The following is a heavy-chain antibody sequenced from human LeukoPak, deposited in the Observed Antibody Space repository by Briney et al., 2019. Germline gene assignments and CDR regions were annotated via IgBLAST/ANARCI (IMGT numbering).Heavy chain of an antibody. Sequence: GASVKVSCKASGGTFSSYAISWVRQAPGQGLEWMGRIIPILGIANYAQKFQGRVTITADKSTSTAYMELSSLRSEDTAVYYCARDHEVFGVVPQYFDYWGQGTLVTVSS. CDR3: ARDHEVFGVVPQYFDY. CDR1: GGTFSSYA. V-gene: IGHV1-69*04. D-gene: IGHD3-3*01. CDR2: IIPILGIA. J-gene: IGHJ4*02.